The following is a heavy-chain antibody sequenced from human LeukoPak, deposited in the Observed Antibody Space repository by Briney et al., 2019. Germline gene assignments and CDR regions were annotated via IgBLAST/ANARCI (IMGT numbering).Heavy chain of an antibody. CDR2: IYHSGST. D-gene: IGHD3-9*01. J-gene: IGHJ4*02. CDR3: ARGRPGIRYFDWLFDY. V-gene: IGHV4-30-2*01. Sequence: SQTLSLTCAVSGGSTSSGGYSWSWIRQPPGKGLEWIGYIYHSGSTYYNPSLKSRVTISVDRSKNQFSLKLSSVTAADTAVYYCARGRPGIRYFDWLFDYWGQGTLVTVSS. CDR1: GGSTSSGGYS.